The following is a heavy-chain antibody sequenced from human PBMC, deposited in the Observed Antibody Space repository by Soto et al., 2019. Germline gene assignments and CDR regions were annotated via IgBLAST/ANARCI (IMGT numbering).Heavy chain of an antibody. D-gene: IGHD3-10*01. V-gene: IGHV4-34*01. J-gene: IGHJ5*02. CDR1: GGSFSGYY. CDR2: INHSGST. Sequence: QVQLQQWGAGLLKPSETLSLNCAVYGGSFSGYYWSWIRQPPGKGLEWIGEINHSGSTNYNPSLKSRVTISVDTSKNQFSLKLSSVTAADTAVYYCARGPITMVGGAGRWFDPWGQGTLVTVSS. CDR3: ARGPITMVGGAGRWFDP.